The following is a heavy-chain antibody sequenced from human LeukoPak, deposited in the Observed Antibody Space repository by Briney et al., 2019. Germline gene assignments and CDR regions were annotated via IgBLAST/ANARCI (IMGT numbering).Heavy chain of an antibody. Sequence: QTGGSLRLSCAASGFTFSSHWMHWVRHAPGKGLVWVARINGDGSNTRYADSVKGRFTISRDNAKNSLYLQMNSLRAEDTAVYYCARWYGGSGSWVMDVWGQGTTVTVSS. CDR3: ARWYGGSGSWVMDV. CDR1: GFTFSSHW. D-gene: IGHD3-10*01. V-gene: IGHV3-74*01. J-gene: IGHJ6*02. CDR2: INGDGSNT.